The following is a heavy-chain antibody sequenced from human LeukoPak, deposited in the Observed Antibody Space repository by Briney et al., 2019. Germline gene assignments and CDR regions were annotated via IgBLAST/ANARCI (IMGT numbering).Heavy chain of an antibody. Sequence: GGSLRLSCAASGITFSSYEMNWVRQAPGKGLEWVSYISSSSSTIYYADSVKGRFTISRDNAKNSLYLQMNSLRAEDTAVYYCARAHYYDSSGPYMDVWGKGTTVTVSS. CDR2: ISSSSSTI. V-gene: IGHV3-48*03. J-gene: IGHJ6*03. D-gene: IGHD3-22*01. CDR1: GITFSSYE. CDR3: ARAHYYDSSGPYMDV.